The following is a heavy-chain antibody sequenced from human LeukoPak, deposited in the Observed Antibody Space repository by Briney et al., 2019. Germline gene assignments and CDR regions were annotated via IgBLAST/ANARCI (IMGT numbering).Heavy chain of an antibody. J-gene: IGHJ3*02. CDR1: GGSISSGDYY. CDR3: ARDLYYDFWSGYYTGRVGAFDI. V-gene: IGHV4-30-4*01. D-gene: IGHD3-3*01. CDR2: IYYSGST. Sequence: SETLSLTCTVSGGSISSGDYYWSWLRQPPGKGLEWIGYIYYSGSTYYNPSLNSPVTLSLDTSTNQFSLKLSSVTAADTAVYYCARDLYYDFWSGYYTGRVGAFDIWGQGTMVTVSS.